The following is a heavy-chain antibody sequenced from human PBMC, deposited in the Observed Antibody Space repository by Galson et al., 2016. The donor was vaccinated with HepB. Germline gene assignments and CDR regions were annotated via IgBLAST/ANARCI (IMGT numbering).Heavy chain of an antibody. J-gene: IGHJ4*02. CDR3: VRSDSGSYTD. D-gene: IGHD1-26*01. CDR1: GFNFNNYV. V-gene: IGHV3-33*01. CDR2: IWYDGSNK. Sequence: SLRLSCAASGFNFNNYVMHWVRQTPGKGLEWVAVIWYDGSNKYYADSVKGRFTVSRDNSKNMLYLQMSSLRVGDTAVYYCVRSDSGSYTDWGQGAQVIVSS.